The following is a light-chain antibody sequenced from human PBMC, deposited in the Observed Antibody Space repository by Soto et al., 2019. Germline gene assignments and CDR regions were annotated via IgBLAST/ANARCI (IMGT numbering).Light chain of an antibody. J-gene: IGLJ2*01. Sequence: QSALTQPASVSGSPGQSITISCTGTSSDVGSYNLVSWYQQHPGKAPKLMIYEGSKRPSGVSNRFSGSKSGNTASLTLSGLQADDEADYYFRSYAGSLFGGGTKLTVL. V-gene: IGLV2-23*01. CDR2: EGS. CDR1: SSDVGSYNL. CDR3: RSYAGSL.